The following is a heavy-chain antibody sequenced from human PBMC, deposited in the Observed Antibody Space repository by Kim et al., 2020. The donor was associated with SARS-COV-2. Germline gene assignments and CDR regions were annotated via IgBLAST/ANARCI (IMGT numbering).Heavy chain of an antibody. J-gene: IGHJ4*01. CDR2: SRSKASSYTT. CDR1: GFTFSNHS. D-gene: IGHD3-22*01. CDR3: ARGVFSSAWHTFED. Sequence: GGSLRLSCAASGFTFSNHSMDWVRQAPGKGLEWVGRSRSKASSYTTAYAATVKGRFTISRDETKNSLYLQMNSLKTEDTALYYCARGVFSSAWHTFEDWG. V-gene: IGHV3-72*01.